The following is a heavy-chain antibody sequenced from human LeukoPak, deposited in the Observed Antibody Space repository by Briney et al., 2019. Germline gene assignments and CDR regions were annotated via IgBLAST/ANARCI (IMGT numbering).Heavy chain of an antibody. CDR2: IIPIFGTA. D-gene: IGHD6-19*01. V-gene: IGHV1-69*05. CDR3: ARTGIAVAGGAEYFQH. Sequence: SVKVSCKASGGTFSSYAISWVRQAPGQGLEWMGRIIPIFGTANYAQKFQGRVTITTDESTSTAYVELSSLRSEDTAVYYCARTGIAVAGGAEYFQHWGQGTLVTVSS. CDR1: GGTFSSYA. J-gene: IGHJ1*01.